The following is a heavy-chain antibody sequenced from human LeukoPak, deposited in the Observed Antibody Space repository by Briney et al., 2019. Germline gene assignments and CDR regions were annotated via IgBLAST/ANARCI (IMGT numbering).Heavy chain of an antibody. D-gene: IGHD3-3*01. J-gene: IGHJ6*02. CDR1: GYTFTSYD. CDR2: MNPNSGNT. V-gene: IGHV1-8*01. CDR3: ARDRTIFGVFYGMDV. Sequence: ASVKVSCKASGYTFTSYDINWVRQATGQGLEWMGWMNPNSGNTGYAQKFQGRVTTTRNTSISTAYMELSSLRSEDTAVYYCARDRTIFGVFYGMDVWGQGTTVTVSS.